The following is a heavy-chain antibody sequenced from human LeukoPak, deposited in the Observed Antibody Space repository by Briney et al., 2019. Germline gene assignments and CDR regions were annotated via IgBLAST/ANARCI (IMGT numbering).Heavy chain of an antibody. V-gene: IGHV1-69-2*01. CDR3: ATGLDYYGSANLDY. CDR2: VDSEDGET. J-gene: IGHJ4*02. CDR1: GYRFTDQY. D-gene: IGHD3-10*01. Sequence: GASVKISCKASGYRFTDQYMHWVKQAPGKGLEWMGRVDSEDGETMYAENFQGRVTITAGTSRDTVYMHLSSLRSDDTAMYYCATGLDYYGSANLDYWGQGTLVTVSS.